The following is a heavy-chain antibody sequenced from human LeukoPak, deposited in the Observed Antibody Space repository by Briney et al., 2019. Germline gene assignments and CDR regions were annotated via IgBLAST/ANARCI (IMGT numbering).Heavy chain of an antibody. CDR3: AKDLTYSSSWSDY. V-gene: IGHV3-30*02. D-gene: IGHD6-13*01. CDR2: IRYDGSNK. Sequence: GGSLRLSCAASGFTFSSYGMHWVRQAPGKGLEWVAFIRYDGSNKYYADSVKGRFTISRDNSKNTLYLQMNSLRAEDTAVYYCAKDLTYSSSWSDYWGQGTLVIVSS. CDR1: GFTFSSYG. J-gene: IGHJ4*02.